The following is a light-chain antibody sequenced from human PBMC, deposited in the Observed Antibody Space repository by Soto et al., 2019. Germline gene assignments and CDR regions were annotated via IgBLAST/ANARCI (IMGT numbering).Light chain of an antibody. V-gene: IGLV3-21*02. CDR3: QVWDYDTDHFV. J-gene: IGLJ1*01. CDR2: ADS. Sequence: SYELTQAPSVSVAPGQTARIGCGGDNIGSKSVHWYQQRPGQAPVLVVYADSDRPSGIPERFSGSNPGNTATLTISRVEAGDEADYYCQVWDYDTDHFVFGPGTQATVL. CDR1: NIGSKS.